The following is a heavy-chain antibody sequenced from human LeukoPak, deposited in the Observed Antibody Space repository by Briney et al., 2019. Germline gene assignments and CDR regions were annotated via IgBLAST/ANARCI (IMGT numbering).Heavy chain of an antibody. D-gene: IGHD3-10*01. V-gene: IGHV4-59*12. Sequence: SETLSLTCSISGGSISNKYWSWIRQPPGKGLEWIGYIYYTGSTNYNPSLKSRVTISVDTSKNQFSLKLSSVTAADTAVYYCARELPLLWFGELSVRGHWFDPWGQGTLVTVSS. J-gene: IGHJ5*02. CDR3: ARELPLLWFGELSVRGHWFDP. CDR2: IYYTGST. CDR1: GGSISNKY.